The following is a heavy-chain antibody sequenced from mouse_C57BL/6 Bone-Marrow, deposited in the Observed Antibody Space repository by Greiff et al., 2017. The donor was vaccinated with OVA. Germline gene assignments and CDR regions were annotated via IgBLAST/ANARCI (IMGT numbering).Heavy chain of an antibody. V-gene: IGHV5-4*03. CDR3: ARKISYYYGSGLYAMDY. Sequence: EVRLVESGGGLVKPGGSLKLSCAASGFTFSSYAMSWVRQTPEKRLEWVATISDGGSYTYYPDNVKGRFTISRDNAKNNLYLQMSHLKSEDTAMYYCARKISYYYGSGLYAMDYWGQGTSVTVSS. CDR2: ISDGGSYT. J-gene: IGHJ4*01. D-gene: IGHD1-1*01. CDR1: GFTFSSYA.